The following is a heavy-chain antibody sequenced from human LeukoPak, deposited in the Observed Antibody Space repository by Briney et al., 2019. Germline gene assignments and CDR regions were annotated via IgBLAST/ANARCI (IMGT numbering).Heavy chain of an antibody. J-gene: IGHJ4*02. CDR3: ARYVDTAMVTFQFFDY. CDR1: GGSISSSNW. V-gene: IGHV4-4*02. Sequence: SGTLSLTCAVSGGSISSSNWWSWVRQPPGKGLEWIGEIYHSGSTNYNPSRKSRLTISVDKTKHQFSLKLSSVTAADTAVYYCARYVDTAMVTFQFFDYWGQGTLVTVSS. D-gene: IGHD5-18*01. CDR2: IYHSGST.